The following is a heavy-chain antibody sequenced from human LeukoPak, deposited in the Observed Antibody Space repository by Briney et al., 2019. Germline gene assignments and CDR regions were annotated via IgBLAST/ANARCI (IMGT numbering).Heavy chain of an antibody. J-gene: IGHJ4*02. V-gene: IGHV4-34*01. CDR3: ARVAPKRPVDY. Sequence: SETLSLTFAFYGGSFSGYYWSGIRQPPGKGLEWIGEINQSGSTNYNPSLKSRVTISVDTCKNQFSLKLSSVTAADTAVYYCARVAPKRPVDYWGQGTLVTVSS. CDR2: INQSGST. CDR1: GGSFSGYY.